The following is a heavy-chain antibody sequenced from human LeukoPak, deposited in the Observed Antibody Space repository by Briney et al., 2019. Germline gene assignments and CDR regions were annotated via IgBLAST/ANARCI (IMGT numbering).Heavy chain of an antibody. CDR1: GFTFSSDS. D-gene: IGHD3-22*01. CDR3: ARDPQYDSTPDY. J-gene: IGHJ4*02. Sequence: GGSLRLSCAASGFTFSSDSMNWVRQAPGKGLEWVSSISSSSSYIYYADSVKGRFTISRDNAKNSLYLQMNSLRAEDTAVYYCARDPQYDSTPDYWGQGTLVTVSS. CDR2: ISSSSSYI. V-gene: IGHV3-21*01.